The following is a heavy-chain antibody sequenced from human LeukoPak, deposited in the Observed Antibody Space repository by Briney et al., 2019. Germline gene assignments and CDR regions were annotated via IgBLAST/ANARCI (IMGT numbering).Heavy chain of an antibody. Sequence: GGSLRLSCAASGLTFRNAWLSWVRQAPGKGLDWVGRIKSNTDGGTTDYAAPVKGRFTISRDDSKTALYLQMNSLTTEDTALYYCILQSSKTGHKWGQGTLVTVSS. CDR1: GLTFRNAW. CDR2: IKSNTDGGTT. V-gene: IGHV3-15*01. CDR3: ILQSSKTGHK. J-gene: IGHJ4*02.